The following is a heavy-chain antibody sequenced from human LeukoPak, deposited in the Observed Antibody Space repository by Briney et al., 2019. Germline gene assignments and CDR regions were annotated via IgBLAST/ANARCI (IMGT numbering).Heavy chain of an antibody. Sequence: GGSLRLSCAASGFTFSSYSMNWVRQAPGKGLEWVSSISSSSSYIYYADSVKGRFTISRDNAKNSLYLQMNSLRAEDTAVYYCTREIRYYDFWSGSDYWGQGTLVTVSS. D-gene: IGHD3-3*01. CDR1: GFTFSSYS. J-gene: IGHJ4*02. CDR3: TREIRYYDFWSGSDY. V-gene: IGHV3-21*01. CDR2: ISSSSSYI.